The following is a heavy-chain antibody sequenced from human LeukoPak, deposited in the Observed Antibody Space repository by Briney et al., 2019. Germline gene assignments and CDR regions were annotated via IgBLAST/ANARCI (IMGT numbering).Heavy chain of an antibody. V-gene: IGHV3-49*04. Sequence: PGRSLRLSCTASGFTLGDYAMSWVRQAPGKGLEWVGFIRSKPYGGTTQYAASVKGKFTIARDHSKNIAYLQMDSLKTEDTGVYYCPLHSVKVILTGYSPNRSDPWGQGTHVTVSS. J-gene: IGHJ5*02. CDR3: PLHSVKVILTGYSPNRSDP. D-gene: IGHD3-9*01. CDR2: IRSKPYGGTT. CDR1: GFTLGDYA.